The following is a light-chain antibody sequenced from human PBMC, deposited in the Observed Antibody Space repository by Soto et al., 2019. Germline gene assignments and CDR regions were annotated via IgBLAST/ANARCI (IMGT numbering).Light chain of an antibody. CDR3: QQYGSSPGFT. Sequence: EIVLTQSPATLSVSPGERATLSCRASQSVSSNLAWYQQKPGQAPSLLIYGASTRATGVPARFSGSGSGTEFTLTISSLMSDDSAVYFCQQYGSSPGFTFGGGTKIEI. V-gene: IGKV3-15*01. J-gene: IGKJ4*01. CDR2: GAS. CDR1: QSVSSN.